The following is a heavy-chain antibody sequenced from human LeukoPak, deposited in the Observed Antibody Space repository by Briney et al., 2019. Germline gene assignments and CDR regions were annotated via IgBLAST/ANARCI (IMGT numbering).Heavy chain of an antibody. V-gene: IGHV3-23*01. CDR2: ISGSGGST. CDR3: ATPFSSGPWGYFDY. D-gene: IGHD3-22*01. Sequence: GGSLRLSCAASGFTFSSYAMSWVRQAPGKGLEWVSAISGSGGSTYYADSVKGRLTISRDNSKNTLYLQMNSLRAEDTAVYYCATPFSSGPWGYFDYWGQGTLVTVSS. J-gene: IGHJ4*02. CDR1: GFTFSSYA.